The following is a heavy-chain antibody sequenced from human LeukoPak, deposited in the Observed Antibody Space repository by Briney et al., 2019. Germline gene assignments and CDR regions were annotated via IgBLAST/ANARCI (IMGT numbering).Heavy chain of an antibody. D-gene: IGHD3-22*01. CDR1: GFTFSSYA. V-gene: IGHV3-23*01. J-gene: IGHJ3*01. Sequence: GGSLRLSCAASGFTFSSYAMSWVRQAPGKGLGLVSALSGSGGSTYYADSVKGRFTISRDSSKNTLYLQMNSLRAEDTAVYYCAKALGYYDSSGPDLWGQGHMVPVSS. CDR3: AKALGYYDSSGPDL. CDR2: LSGSGGST.